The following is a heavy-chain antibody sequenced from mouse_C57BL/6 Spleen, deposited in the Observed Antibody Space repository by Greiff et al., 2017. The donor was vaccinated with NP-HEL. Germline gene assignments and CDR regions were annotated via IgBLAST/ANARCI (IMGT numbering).Heavy chain of an antibody. CDR2: IRSKSNNYAT. CDR1: GFSFNTYA. J-gene: IGHJ4*01. D-gene: IGHD1-1*01. V-gene: IGHV10-1*01. CDR3: VRHAYYYGSSYGAMDY. Sequence: EAGGGLVQPKGSLKLSCAASGFSFNTYAMNWVRQAPGKGLEWVARIRSKSNNYATYYADSVKDRFTISRDDSESMLYLQMNNLKTEDTAMYYCVRHAYYYGSSYGAMDYWGQGTSVTVSS.